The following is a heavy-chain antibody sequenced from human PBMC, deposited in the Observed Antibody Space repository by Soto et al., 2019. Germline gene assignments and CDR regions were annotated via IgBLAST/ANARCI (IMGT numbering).Heavy chain of an antibody. Sequence: PGGSLRLSCAVSGFTFSNAWLRWVRQAPGKGMEWVGRIKSKTDGGTADYAEPVKVRFTISRDDSKNTSYLQMNRLKTEDTAVYYCATEADGYYDVLTGYYKMGYFDYRGQGTLVTVSS. D-gene: IGHD3-9*01. CDR2: IKSKTDGGTA. CDR3: ATEADGYYDVLTGYYKMGYFDY. V-gene: IGHV3-15*01. J-gene: IGHJ4*02. CDR1: GFTFSNAW.